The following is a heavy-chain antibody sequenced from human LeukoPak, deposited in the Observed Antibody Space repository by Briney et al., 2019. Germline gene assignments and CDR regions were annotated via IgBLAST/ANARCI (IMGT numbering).Heavy chain of an antibody. J-gene: IGHJ5*01. CDR2: ISRDGTIT. CDR3: ARGWYGPDS. D-gene: IGHD1-14*01. CDR1: GVTFSGHS. Sequence: GGSLRLSCAASGVTFSGHSMHWVRQAPGKGLVWVSGISRDGTITNYADAVKGRFTISRDNAKNTLYPQMNSLRVEDTAVYSCARGWYGPDSCGQGTLVTVSS. V-gene: IGHV3-74*01.